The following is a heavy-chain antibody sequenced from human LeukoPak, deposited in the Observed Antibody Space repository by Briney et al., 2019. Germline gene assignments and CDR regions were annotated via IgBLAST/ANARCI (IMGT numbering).Heavy chain of an antibody. J-gene: IGHJ4*02. CDR1: GYRLISNY. V-gene: IGHV1-2*02. Sequence: ASVKVSCKASGYRLISNYIQGVRPAPGLGREWMGCMHPGTGRARYAEKFQGRVTMTRDTSINIAYMDLSSLRPADSADCYCAREGSYCVGGDCYSFDFWGQGTLITVSS. CDR2: MHPGTGRA. CDR3: AREGSYCVGGDCYSFDF. D-gene: IGHD2-21*02.